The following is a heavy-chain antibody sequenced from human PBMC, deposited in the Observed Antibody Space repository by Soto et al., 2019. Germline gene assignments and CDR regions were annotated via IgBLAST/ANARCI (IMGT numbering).Heavy chain of an antibody. D-gene: IGHD1-26*01. Sequence: TSETLSLTCTVSGGSISSGGYYWSWIRQHPGKGLEWIGYIYYSGSTYYNPSLKSRVTISVDTSKNQFSLKLSSVTAADTAVYYCARGVGATLGSDYWGQGTLVTVSS. CDR3: ARGVGATLGSDY. CDR1: GGSISSGGYY. CDR2: IYYSGST. J-gene: IGHJ4*02. V-gene: IGHV4-31*03.